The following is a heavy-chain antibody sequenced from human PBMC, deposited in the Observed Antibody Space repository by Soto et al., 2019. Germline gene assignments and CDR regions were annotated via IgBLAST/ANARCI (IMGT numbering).Heavy chain of an antibody. CDR1: GFSLSTSGVG. D-gene: IGHD3-16*01. V-gene: IGHV2-5*01. J-gene: IGHJ4*02. CDR3: AYTPPYYYDSWAYRD. CDR2: IYWNGDK. Sequence: QITLKESGPTLVKPTQTLTLTCNLSGFSLSTSGVGVGWIRQPPGKALEWLAVIYWNGDKRYSPSLKSRLTITKDTSKKQVVLTMTNMDPVDTATYYCAYTPPYYYDSWAYRDWGQGTLVTVSS.